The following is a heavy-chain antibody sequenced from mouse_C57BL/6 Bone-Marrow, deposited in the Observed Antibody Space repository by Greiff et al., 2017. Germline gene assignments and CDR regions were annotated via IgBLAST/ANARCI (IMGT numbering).Heavy chain of an antibody. CDR1: GYAFTNYL. D-gene: IGHD4-1*01. V-gene: IGHV1-54*01. CDR2: SNPGSGGT. CDR3: ARSKDWDSWFAY. Sequence: QVQLQQSGAELVRPGTSVKVSCKASGYAFTNYLIEWVKQRPGQGLEWIGVSNPGSGGTNYNEKFKGKATLTADKSSSTAYMPLSSLTSEASAVYFCARSKDWDSWFAYWGQGTLVTVSA. J-gene: IGHJ3*01.